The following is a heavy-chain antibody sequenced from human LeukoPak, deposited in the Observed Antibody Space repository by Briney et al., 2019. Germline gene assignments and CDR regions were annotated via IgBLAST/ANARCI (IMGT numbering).Heavy chain of an antibody. J-gene: IGHJ3*02. Sequence: GGSLRLSCAASGFTFSSYGMSWVRQAPGKGLEWVSAISGSGGSTYYADSVKGRFTISRDNAKNTLYLQMNSLRAEDTAVYYCARDTYTAMVPGDAFDIWGQGTMVTVSS. CDR2: ISGSGGST. V-gene: IGHV3-23*01. CDR3: ARDTYTAMVPGDAFDI. CDR1: GFTFSSYG. D-gene: IGHD5-18*01.